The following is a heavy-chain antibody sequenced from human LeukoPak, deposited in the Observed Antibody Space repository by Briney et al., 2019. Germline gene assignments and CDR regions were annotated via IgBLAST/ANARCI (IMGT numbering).Heavy chain of an antibody. J-gene: IGHJ4*02. CDR2: IYPDDSDT. D-gene: IGHD1-14*01. CDR1: GYKFTNYW. V-gene: IGHV5-51*01. CDR3: ARPGATGRFDY. Sequence: GESLKISCEGSGYKFTNYWVVWVRQLPGKGLEWMGTIYPDDSDTTYSPSFQGQVTISADKSISTAYLQWSSLRASDTAMYCCARPGATGRFDYWGQGTPVTVSS.